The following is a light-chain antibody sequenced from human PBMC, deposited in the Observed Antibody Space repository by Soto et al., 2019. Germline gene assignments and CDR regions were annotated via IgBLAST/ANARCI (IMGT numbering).Light chain of an antibody. CDR1: STDVGGYNY. V-gene: IGLV2-14*01. CDR2: EVT. Sequence: SALAQPSSVSGSPGQSITISCTGTSTDVGGYNYVSWYQHHSGKAPKLLIYEVTNRPSGISDRFSGSKSVNTASLTISGLQADDESDYYCGSYSSTDTPFVFGTGTKVTVL. CDR3: GSYSSTDTPFV. J-gene: IGLJ1*01.